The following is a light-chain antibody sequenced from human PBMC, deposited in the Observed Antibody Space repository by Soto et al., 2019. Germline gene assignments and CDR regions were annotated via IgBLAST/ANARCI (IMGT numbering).Light chain of an antibody. CDR3: GSYTSSSTAV. CDR2: DVS. V-gene: IGLV2-14*01. Sequence: QSVLTQPASVSGSPGQSITISCTGTSSDVGGYNYVSWYQQHPGKAPKLMIYDVSNRPSGVSNRFSGSKSGNTASLTISGLQAEDEADYYCGSYTSSSTAVFGTGTKLTVL. CDR1: SSDVGGYNY. J-gene: IGLJ1*01.